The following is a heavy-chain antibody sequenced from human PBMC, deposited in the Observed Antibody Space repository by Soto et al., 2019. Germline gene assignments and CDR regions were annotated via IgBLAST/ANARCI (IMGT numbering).Heavy chain of an antibody. CDR3: ARAQAYYYDSSGYLPWFDP. Sequence: SETLSLTCAVSGYSISSGYYWGRTREPPVKGLEWIGRSYHSGSTYYNPSLKSLVTISVDTSKNQFTLKLSSVTAADTAVYYCARAQAYYYDSSGYLPWFDPWGQGTLVTVS. CDR1: GYSISSGYY. V-gene: IGHV4-38-2*01. J-gene: IGHJ5*02. CDR2: SYHSGST. D-gene: IGHD3-22*01.